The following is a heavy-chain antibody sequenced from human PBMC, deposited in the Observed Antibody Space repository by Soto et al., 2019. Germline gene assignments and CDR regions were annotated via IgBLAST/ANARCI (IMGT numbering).Heavy chain of an antibody. D-gene: IGHD6-13*01. CDR2: IIPILGIA. V-gene: IGHV1-69*04. Sequence: SVKVSCKASGGTFSSYTISWVRQAPGQGLEWMGRIIPILGIANYAQKFQGRVTITADKSTSTAYMELSSLRSEDTAVYYCARDYSAAGANWFDPWGQGTLVTVSS. CDR1: GGTFSSYT. J-gene: IGHJ5*02. CDR3: ARDYSAAGANWFDP.